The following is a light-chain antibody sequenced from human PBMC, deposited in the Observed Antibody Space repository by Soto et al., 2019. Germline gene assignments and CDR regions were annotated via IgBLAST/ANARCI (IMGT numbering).Light chain of an antibody. CDR1: SSDIGRYNY. CDR2: DVS. Sequence: QSALTQPASVSGSPGQSITISCTGTSSDIGRYNYVSWYQQHPGKAPKLMIYDVSNRPSGISNRFSGSKSGNTASLTISGLQAEDEADYYCSSYTSSITPCVFGTGTKLTVL. V-gene: IGLV2-14*01. CDR3: SSYTSSITPCV. J-gene: IGLJ1*01.